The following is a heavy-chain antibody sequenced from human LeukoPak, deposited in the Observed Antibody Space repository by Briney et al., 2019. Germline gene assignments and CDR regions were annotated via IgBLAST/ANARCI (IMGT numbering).Heavy chain of an antibody. CDR2: INQPGSET. CDR3: SRGGLYRYSGTSGDY. CDR1: GFSFSTYW. V-gene: IGHV3-7*01. D-gene: IGHD1-26*01. Sequence: GGSLRLSCEVSGFSFSTYWMSWVRQAPGKGLEWVANINQPGSETYYVDSVKGRLIISRDNAKSSLFLQMDSLTGEDTAVYYCSRGGLYRYSGTSGDYWGQGTLVTVSS. J-gene: IGHJ4*02.